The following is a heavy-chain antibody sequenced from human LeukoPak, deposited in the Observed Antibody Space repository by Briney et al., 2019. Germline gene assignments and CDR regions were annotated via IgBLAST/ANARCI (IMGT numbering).Heavy chain of an antibody. V-gene: IGHV1-46*01. CDR3: ARGLQASHYYDSSGYQGY. CDR1: GYTFTSYY. J-gene: IGHJ4*02. D-gene: IGHD3-22*01. CDR2: INPSGSST. Sequence: ASVKVSCKASGYTFTSYYMHWVRQAPGQGLEWMGIINPSGSSTSYAQKFQGRVTMTRDTSTSTVYMELSSLRFEDTAVYYCARGLQASHYYDSSGYQGYWGQGTLVTVSS.